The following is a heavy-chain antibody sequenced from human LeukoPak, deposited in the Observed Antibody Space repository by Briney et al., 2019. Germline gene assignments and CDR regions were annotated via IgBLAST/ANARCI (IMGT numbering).Heavy chain of an antibody. CDR2: ISSSSSYI. V-gene: IGHV3-21*04. CDR1: GFTFSSYS. CDR3: AKVFSGSGSCYNDPPDY. J-gene: IGHJ4*02. D-gene: IGHD3-10*01. Sequence: GGSLRLSCAASGFTFSSYSMNWVRQAPGKGLEWVSSISSSSSYIYYADSVKGRFTISRDNAKNSLYLQMNSLRAEDTAVYYCAKVFSGSGSCYNDPPDYWGQGTLVTVSS.